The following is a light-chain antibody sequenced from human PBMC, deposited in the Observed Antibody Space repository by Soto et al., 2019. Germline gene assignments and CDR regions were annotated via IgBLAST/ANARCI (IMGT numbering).Light chain of an antibody. CDR1: SSDVGGYYY. CDR3: CSYAGSYTYV. Sequence: QSALTQPRSVSGSPGQSVTISCTGTSSDVGGYYYVSWYQQHPGKAPKGIIYDVSKRPSGVPDRFSGSKSGNTASLTVSGLQAEDEADYYCCSYAGSYTYVFGTGTKLTVL. J-gene: IGLJ1*01. CDR2: DVS. V-gene: IGLV2-11*01.